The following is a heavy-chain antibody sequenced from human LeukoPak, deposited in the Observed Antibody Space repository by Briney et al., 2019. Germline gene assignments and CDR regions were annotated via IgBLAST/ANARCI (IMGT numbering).Heavy chain of an antibody. V-gene: IGHV1-18*04. D-gene: IGHD3-10*01. CDR2: ISAYNGNT. J-gene: IGHJ3*02. CDR1: GYTFTSYY. CDR3: ARWVVRGVHDAFDI. Sequence: ASVKVSCKASGYTFTSYYMHWVRQAPGQGLEWMGWISAYNGNTNYAQELQGRVTMTTDTSTSTAYMELRSLRSDDTAVYYCARWVVRGVHDAFDIWGQGTMVTVSS.